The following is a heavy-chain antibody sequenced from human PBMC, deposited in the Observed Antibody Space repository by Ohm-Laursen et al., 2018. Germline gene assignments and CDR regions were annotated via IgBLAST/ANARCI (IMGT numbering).Heavy chain of an antibody. CDR3: ARVGSITGTPDY. V-gene: IGHV1-69*04. J-gene: IGHJ4*02. Sequence: SVKVSCKASGGTFSSYAISWVRQAPGQGLEWMGRIIPILGIANYAQKFQGRVTITADKSTSTAYMELSSLRSEDTAVYYCARVGSITGTPDYWGQGTLVTVSS. CDR1: GGTFSSYA. D-gene: IGHD1-7*01. CDR2: IIPILGIA.